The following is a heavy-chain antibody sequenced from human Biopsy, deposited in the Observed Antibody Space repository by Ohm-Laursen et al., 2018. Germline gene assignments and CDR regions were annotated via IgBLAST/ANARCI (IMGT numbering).Heavy chain of an antibody. D-gene: IGHD3-22*01. V-gene: IGHV4-34*01. Sequence: SETLSLTCTVSGDSIARYYWTWIRQPPGKGLEWIGEINHSGSTNYNPSLKSRVTISLDTSKNQLSLKLNSVTAADTAVYYCARESDSSGYYYRDYWGQGTLVTVSS. CDR1: GDSIARYY. J-gene: IGHJ4*02. CDR3: ARESDSSGYYYRDY. CDR2: INHSGST.